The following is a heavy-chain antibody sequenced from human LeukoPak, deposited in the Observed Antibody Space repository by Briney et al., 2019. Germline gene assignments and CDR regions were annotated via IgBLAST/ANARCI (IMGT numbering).Heavy chain of an antibody. V-gene: IGHV1-18*01. D-gene: IGHD7-27*01. CDR1: GYTLTSYG. Sequence: ASVKVSCKASGYTLTSYGINWMRQAPGQGLEWMGWISTQSGNTNYAQKVQGRLTLATDRSTNTAYMELRSLRSDDTAVYYCARAGDDDAFDIWGQGTMVTVSS. CDR3: ARAGDDDAFDI. J-gene: IGHJ3*02. CDR2: ISTQSGNT.